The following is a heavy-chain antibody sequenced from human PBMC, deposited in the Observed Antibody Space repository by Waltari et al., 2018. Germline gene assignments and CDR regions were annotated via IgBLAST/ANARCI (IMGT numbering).Heavy chain of an antibody. J-gene: IGHJ4*02. D-gene: IGHD6-13*01. V-gene: IGHV4-39*07. CDR1: GGSISSSSYY. CDR3: ARVSSWYLDY. CDR2: IYYSGST. Sequence: QLQLQESGPGLVTPSETLSLTCTVSGGSISSSSYYCGWIRQPPGKGLEWIGSIYYSGSTYYNPSLKSRVTISVDTSKNQFSLKLSSVTAADTAVYYWARVSSWYLDYWGQGTLVTVSS.